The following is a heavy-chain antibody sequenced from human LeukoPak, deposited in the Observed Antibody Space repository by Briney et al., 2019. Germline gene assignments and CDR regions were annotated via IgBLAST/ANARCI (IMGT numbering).Heavy chain of an antibody. Sequence: GGSLRLSCAAPGFTFSSYSMNWVRQAPGKGLEWVSYISSSSSTIYYADSVKGRFTISRDNAKNSLYLQMNSLRAEDTAVYYCAKDLRGYSGYDHWGQGTLVTVSS. CDR1: GFTFSSYS. D-gene: IGHD5-12*01. CDR2: ISSSSSTI. CDR3: AKDLRGYSGYDH. V-gene: IGHV3-48*01. J-gene: IGHJ5*02.